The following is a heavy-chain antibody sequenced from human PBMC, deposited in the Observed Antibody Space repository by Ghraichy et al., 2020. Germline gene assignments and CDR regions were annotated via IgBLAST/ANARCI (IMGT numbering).Heavy chain of an antibody. CDR3: ARETSPRSRFTMVRGVIIRFDP. V-gene: IGHV4-4*07. CDR2: IYTSGST. J-gene: IGHJ5*02. Sequence: SETLSLTCTVSGGSISSYYWSWIRQPAGKGLEWIGRIYTSGSTNYNPSLKSRVTMSVDTSKNQFSLKLSSVTAADTAVYYCARETSPRSRFTMVRGVIIRFDPWGQGTLVTVSS. CDR1: GGSISSYY. D-gene: IGHD3-10*01.